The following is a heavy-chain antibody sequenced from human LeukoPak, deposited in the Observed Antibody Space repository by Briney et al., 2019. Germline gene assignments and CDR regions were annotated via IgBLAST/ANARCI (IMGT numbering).Heavy chain of an antibody. V-gene: IGHV3-23*01. CDR3: ARGSIGTTYFDY. J-gene: IGHJ4*02. CDR1: GFTFSSYA. D-gene: IGHD1-7*01. Sequence: GGSLRLSCAASGFTFSSYAMSWVRQAPGKGLEWVSAISGSGGSTYYADSVKGRFTISRDNAKNSLYLQMNSLRAEDTAVYYCARGSIGTTYFDYWGQGTLVTVSS. CDR2: ISGSGGST.